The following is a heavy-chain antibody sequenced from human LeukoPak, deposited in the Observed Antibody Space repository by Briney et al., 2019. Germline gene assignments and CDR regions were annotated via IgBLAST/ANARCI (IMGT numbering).Heavy chain of an antibody. CDR3: ARAGYCSSTSCPYNNWFDP. CDR2: ISAYNGNT. D-gene: IGHD2-2*01. J-gene: IGHJ5*02. V-gene: IGHV1-18*01. CDR1: GYIFTSYG. Sequence: ASVKVSCKASGYIFTSYGISWVRQAPGQGLEWMGWISAYNGNTNYAQKLQGRVTMTTDTSTSTAYMELRSLRSDDTAVYYCARAGYCSSTSCPYNNWFDPWGQGTLVTVSS.